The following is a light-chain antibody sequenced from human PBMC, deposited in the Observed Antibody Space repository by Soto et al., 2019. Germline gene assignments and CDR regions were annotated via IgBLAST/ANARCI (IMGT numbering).Light chain of an antibody. J-gene: IGKJ5*01. CDR1: ERVSSSY. V-gene: IGKV3D-20*01. Sequence: IVLTQSPATISFSRGERATLSCGASERVSSSYVAWYQMKAGLAPRLLIHDASTRASGIPDRFRGSKSGTDFTLTIRGLEPEDAALYYCQQYGSSPITLGQGTRLEIK. CDR2: DAS. CDR3: QQYGSSPIT.